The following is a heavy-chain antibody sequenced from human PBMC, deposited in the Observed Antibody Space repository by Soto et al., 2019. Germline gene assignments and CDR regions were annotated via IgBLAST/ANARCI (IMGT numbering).Heavy chain of an antibody. V-gene: IGHV3-53*01. CDR1: GFTVSSNY. D-gene: IGHD2-2*02. Sequence: EVQLVESGGGLIQPGGSLRLSCAASGFTVSSNYMSWVRQAPGKGLEWVSVIYSGGSTYYADSVKGRFTISRDNSKNTLSLQVDSMRAEDTAVYYCARGKWAGAATPIEYWGHGTLVTVSS. CDR2: IYSGGST. J-gene: IGHJ4*01. CDR3: ARGKWAGAATPIEY.